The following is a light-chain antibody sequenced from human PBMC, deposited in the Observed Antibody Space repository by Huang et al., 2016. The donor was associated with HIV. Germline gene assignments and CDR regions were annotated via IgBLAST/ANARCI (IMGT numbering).Light chain of an antibody. CDR1: QSVSSN. V-gene: IGKV3-15*01. CDR3: QQYDNWPPRGT. Sequence: EIVMTQSPATLSVSPGERATRSCRASQSVSSNLAWYQQKPGQAPRLLIYCASTRATGIPAMFSGSVSGTEFTLTISSLQSEDFAVYYCQQYDNWPPRGTFGQGTKVEIK. J-gene: IGKJ1*01. CDR2: CAS.